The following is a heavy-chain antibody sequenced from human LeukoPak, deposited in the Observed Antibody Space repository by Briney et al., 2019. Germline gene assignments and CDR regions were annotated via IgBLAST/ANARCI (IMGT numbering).Heavy chain of an antibody. Sequence: SETLSLTCAVYGGSFSGYYWSWIRQPPGKGLEWIGEINHSGSTNYNPSLKSRVTISVDTSKNQFSLKLSSVTAADTAVYYCARRGPYVWFGIYYYMDVWGKGTTVTISS. CDR3: ARRGPYVWFGIYYYMDV. CDR2: INHSGST. CDR1: GGSFSGYY. D-gene: IGHD3-10*01. V-gene: IGHV4-34*01. J-gene: IGHJ6*03.